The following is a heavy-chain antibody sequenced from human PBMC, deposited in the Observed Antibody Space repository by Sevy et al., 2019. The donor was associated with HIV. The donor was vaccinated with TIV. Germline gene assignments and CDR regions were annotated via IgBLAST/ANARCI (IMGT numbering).Heavy chain of an antibody. CDR1: GNTLSDLS. CDR2: FDPEDGEP. CDR3: ASVGYYDSTAHKQDLGGY. D-gene: IGHD3-16*01. Sequence: ASVKVSCKVSGNTLSDLSMHWVRQSPGKGFEWIGGFDPEDGEPIYARKFQGRVTVTEDTSTDTAYMELSSLRSEDTAVYYCASVGYYDSTAHKQDLGGYWGQGTLIIVSS. V-gene: IGHV1-24*01. J-gene: IGHJ4*02.